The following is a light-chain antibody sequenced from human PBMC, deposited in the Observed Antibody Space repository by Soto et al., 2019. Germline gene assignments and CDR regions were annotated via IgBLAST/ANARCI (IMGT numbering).Light chain of an antibody. Sequence: DIQMTQSPSSLSAFVGDRVTITCRTSQTIRSSLNWYQQKPGKAPKLLIFTASSLQSGVPSRFSGSGSGTVFTLTISSLQPEDFATYYCQQSYTTPFTVGPGTKVDIK. CDR2: TAS. J-gene: IGKJ3*01. V-gene: IGKV1-39*01. CDR3: QQSYTTPFT. CDR1: QTIRSS.